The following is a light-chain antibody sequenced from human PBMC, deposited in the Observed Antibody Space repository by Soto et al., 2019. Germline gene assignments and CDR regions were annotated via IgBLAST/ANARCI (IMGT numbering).Light chain of an antibody. Sequence: DIQMTQSPSTLSASVGDRVTITCRASQSISSWLAWYQQKPGKAPKLLIYDASSLESGVPSRFSGSGSGTEFTLTISSLQPDDFATYYCQQYNSYSPYTFGQGTQL. CDR3: QQYNSYSPYT. CDR1: QSISSW. J-gene: IGKJ2*01. V-gene: IGKV1-5*01. CDR2: DAS.